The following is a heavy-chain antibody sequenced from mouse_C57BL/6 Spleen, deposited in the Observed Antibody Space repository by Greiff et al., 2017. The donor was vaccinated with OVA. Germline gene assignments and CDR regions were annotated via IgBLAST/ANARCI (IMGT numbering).Heavy chain of an antibody. CDR3: ARRVPYYYAMDY. Sequence: EVQLVESGGGLVKPGGSLKLSCAASGFTFSSYTMSWVRQTPEKRLEWVATISGGGGNTYYPDSVKGRFTISRDNAKNTLYLQMSSLRSEDTALYYCARRVPYYYAMDYWGQGTSVTVSS. CDR2: ISGGGGNT. J-gene: IGHJ4*01. V-gene: IGHV5-9*01. CDR1: GFTFSSYT.